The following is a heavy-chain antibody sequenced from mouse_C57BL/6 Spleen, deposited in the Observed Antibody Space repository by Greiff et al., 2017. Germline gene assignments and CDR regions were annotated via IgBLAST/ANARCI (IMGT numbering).Heavy chain of an antibody. Sequence: QVHVKQSGAELARPGASVKMSCKASGYTFTSYTMHWVKQRPGQGLEWIGYINPSSGYTKYNQKFKDKATLTADKSSSTAYMQLSSLTSEDSAVYYCAGGGDDNDEYWLADWGQGTLVTVAA. CDR1: GYTFTSYT. CDR3: AGGGDDNDEYWLAD. J-gene: IGHJ3*01. CDR2: INPSSGYT. V-gene: IGHV1-4*01. D-gene: IGHD2-4*01.